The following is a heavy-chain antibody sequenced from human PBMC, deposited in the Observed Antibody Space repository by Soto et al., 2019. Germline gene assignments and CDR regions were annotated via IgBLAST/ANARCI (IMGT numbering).Heavy chain of an antibody. J-gene: IGHJ5*02. V-gene: IGHV3-7*01. CDR2: INQDGSEK. CDR1: GFTFSTYW. CDR3: SRSLTS. Sequence: GGSLRLSCAASGFTFSTYWMDWVCQPPGKGLAWVANINQDGSEKNYVDSVKGRLTIYRDNAKNSLYLQMSSLTAEESALYYCSRSLTSWGQGTLVTVSS.